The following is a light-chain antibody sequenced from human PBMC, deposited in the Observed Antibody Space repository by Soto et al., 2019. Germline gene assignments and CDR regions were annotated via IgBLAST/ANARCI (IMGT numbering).Light chain of an antibody. J-gene: IGLJ2*01. CDR2: DVS. V-gene: IGLV2-14*01. Sequence: QSALTQPASVSGSPGQSITISCTGTSSDVGGYNYVSWYHQHPGKAHKLMIYDVSNRPSGVSNRFSGSKSGNTASLTISGLQAEDEADYYCSSYTSSSTSFGGGTKLTVL. CDR1: SSDVGGYNY. CDR3: SSYTSSSTS.